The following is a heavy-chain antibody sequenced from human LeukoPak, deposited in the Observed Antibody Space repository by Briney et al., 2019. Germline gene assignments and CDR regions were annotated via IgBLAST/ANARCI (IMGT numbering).Heavy chain of an antibody. D-gene: IGHD3-22*01. Sequence: SETLSLTCTVSGGSISSHYWSWIRQPPGKGLEWIGYIYYSGNTNYIPSLKSRVSISIDTSKNQFSLQLSSVTAADTAVYYCARDRDSSGLRDFDLWGRGTLVTVSA. CDR1: GGSISSHY. CDR2: IYYSGNT. V-gene: IGHV4-59*11. J-gene: IGHJ2*01. CDR3: ARDRDSSGLRDFDL.